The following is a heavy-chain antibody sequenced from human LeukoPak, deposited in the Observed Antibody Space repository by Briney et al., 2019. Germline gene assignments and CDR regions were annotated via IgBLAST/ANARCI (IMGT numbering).Heavy chain of an antibody. D-gene: IGHD3-3*01. Sequence: PSETLSLTCTVSGGSINSYYWSWIRQPPGKGLEWIGYIYYSGSTNYNPSLKSRVTMSVDTSKNQFSLKLSSVTAADTAVYYCARTYYDFWSGSRYWYFHLWGRGTLVTVSS. V-gene: IGHV4-59*08. CDR1: GGSINSYY. J-gene: IGHJ2*01. CDR2: IYYSGST. CDR3: ARTYYDFWSGSRYWYFHL.